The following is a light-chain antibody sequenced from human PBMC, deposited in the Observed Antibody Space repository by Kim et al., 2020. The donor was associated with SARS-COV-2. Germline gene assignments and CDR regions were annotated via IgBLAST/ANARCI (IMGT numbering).Light chain of an antibody. CDR3: QQYNRYSRT. CDR1: QSISSW. Sequence: ASVGDRVTITCRASQSISSWLAWYQQKPGKAPKLLIYDASSLESGVPSTFSGSGSGTEFTLTISSLQPDDFATYYCQQYNRYSRTFGQGTKVDIK. J-gene: IGKJ1*01. V-gene: IGKV1-5*01. CDR2: DAS.